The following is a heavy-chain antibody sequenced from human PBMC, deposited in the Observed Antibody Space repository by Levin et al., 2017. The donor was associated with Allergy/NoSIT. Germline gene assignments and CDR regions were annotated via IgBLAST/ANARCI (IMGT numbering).Heavy chain of an antibody. Sequence: LSLPCAASGFPVRSNYMSWVRQAPGKGLEWVSVIYSGGSTYYADSVKGRFTISRDNSKNTLYLQMNSLRAEDTAVYYCARTPLGGNWFDPWGQGTLVTVSS. V-gene: IGHV3-53*01. CDR3: ARTPLGGNWFDP. CDR2: IYSGGST. CDR1: GFPVRSNY. D-gene: IGHD3-10*01. J-gene: IGHJ5*02.